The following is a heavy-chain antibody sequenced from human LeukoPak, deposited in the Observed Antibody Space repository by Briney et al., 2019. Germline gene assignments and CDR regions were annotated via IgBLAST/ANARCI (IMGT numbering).Heavy chain of an antibody. J-gene: IGHJ4*02. CDR2: IYHSGTT. Sequence: SETLSLTCAVSGYSISSGYYWGWIRQPPGKGLEWIGSIYHSGTTYYNPSLKSRVTISVDTSKNQFSLKLRSVTAADTAVYYCARDQAWGAAPGREFDYWGQGTLVPVSS. CDR1: GYSISSGYY. CDR3: ARDQAWGAAPGREFDY. V-gene: IGHV4-38-2*02. D-gene: IGHD6-13*01.